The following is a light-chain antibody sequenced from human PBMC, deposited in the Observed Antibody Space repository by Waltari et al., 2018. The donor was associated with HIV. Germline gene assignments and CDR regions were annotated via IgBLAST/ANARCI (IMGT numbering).Light chain of an antibody. CDR3: SLYTGTTNVL. V-gene: IGLV2-18*01. J-gene: IGLJ2*01. CDR2: EVN. Sequence: SALTQPPSVSGSPGQSVSISCTGSSSDVGSYNRVSWYQQPPGTAPKLIICEVNNRPSGVPDRFSGSQSGNTASLTISGLQAEDEADYYCSLYTGTTNVLFGGGTKLTVL. CDR1: SSDVGSYNR.